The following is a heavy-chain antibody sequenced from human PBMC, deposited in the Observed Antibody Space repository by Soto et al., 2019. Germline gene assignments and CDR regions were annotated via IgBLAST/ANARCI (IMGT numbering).Heavy chain of an antibody. CDR2: IYSGGST. J-gene: IGHJ4*02. V-gene: IGHV3-66*01. CDR1: GFTVSSNY. Sequence: GGSLRLSCAASGFTVSSNYMSWVRQAPGKGLEWVSVIYSGGSTYYADSVKGRSTISRDNSKNTLYLQMNSLRAEDTAVYYCARDWSGTTEVANWGQGTLVTVSS. CDR3: ARDWSGTTEVAN. D-gene: IGHD3-10*01.